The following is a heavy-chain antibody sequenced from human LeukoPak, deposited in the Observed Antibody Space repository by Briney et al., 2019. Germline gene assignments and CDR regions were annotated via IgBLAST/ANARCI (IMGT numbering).Heavy chain of an antibody. CDR2: ISGSGGST. CDR1: GFTFSSYA. CDR3: AKSPCSGGSCYSDGDY. D-gene: IGHD2-15*01. V-gene: IGHV3-23*01. Sequence: GGSLRLSCAASGFTFSSYAMSWVRQAPGKGLEWVSAISGSGGSTYYADSVKGRFTISGDNSKNTLYLQMNSLRAEDTAVYYCAKSPCSGGSCYSDGDYWGQGTLVTVSS. J-gene: IGHJ4*02.